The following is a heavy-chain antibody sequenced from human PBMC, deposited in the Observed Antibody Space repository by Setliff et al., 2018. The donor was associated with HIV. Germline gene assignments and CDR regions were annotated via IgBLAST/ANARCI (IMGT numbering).Heavy chain of an antibody. CDR3: ARDPYPYSWYLDY. J-gene: IGHJ4*02. D-gene: IGHD2-15*01. CDR1: GFTLRTYW. Sequence: LRLSCAASGFTLRTYWMSWVRQAPGKGLEWVANIKHDGSEKFCVESVRGRFTISRDNAKNSLYLQMNSLRAEDTAVYYCARDPYPYSWYLDYWGQGALVTVSS. CDR2: IKHDGSEK. V-gene: IGHV3-7*01.